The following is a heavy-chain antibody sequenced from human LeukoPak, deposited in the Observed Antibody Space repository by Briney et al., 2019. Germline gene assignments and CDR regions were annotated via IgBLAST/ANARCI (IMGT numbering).Heavy chain of an antibody. Sequence: SETLSLTCTVSGGSISSYYWSWIRQPPGKGLEWIGYIYYSGSTNYNPSLKSRVTISVDTSKNQFSLKLSSVTAADTAVYYCARGRWRIDYWGQGTLVTVSS. J-gene: IGHJ4*02. V-gene: IGHV4-59*01. D-gene: IGHD4-23*01. CDR3: ARGRWRIDY. CDR2: IYYSGST. CDR1: GGSISSYY.